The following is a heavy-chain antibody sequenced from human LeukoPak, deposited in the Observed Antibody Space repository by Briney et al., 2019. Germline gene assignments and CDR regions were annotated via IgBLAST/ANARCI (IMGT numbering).Heavy chain of an antibody. J-gene: IGHJ3*02. CDR2: IYTSGST. V-gene: IGHV4-4*07. CDR3: ARGIAAASERALDI. CDR1: GGSISSYY. D-gene: IGHD6-13*01. Sequence: SETLSLTCTVSGGSISSYYWSWIRQPAGRGLEWIGRIYTSGSTDYNPSLKSRVTMSVDTSKNQFSLKLTSVTAADTAVYYCARGIAAASERALDIWGQGTTVTVSS.